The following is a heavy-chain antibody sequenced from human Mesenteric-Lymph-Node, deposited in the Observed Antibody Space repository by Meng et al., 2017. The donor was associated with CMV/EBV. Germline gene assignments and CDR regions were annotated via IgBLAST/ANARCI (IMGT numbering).Heavy chain of an antibody. J-gene: IGHJ3*02. CDR2: IIPILGIA. D-gene: IGHD6-19*01. CDR3: VRVRQWLPHDALDI. CDR1: GGTFSSYT. Sequence: SVKVSCKASGGTFSSYTISWVRQAPGQGLEWMGRIIPILGIANYAQKFQGRVTITADKSTSTAYMELSSLRSEDTAVYYCVRVRQWLPHDALDIWGQGTMVTVSS. V-gene: IGHV1-69*02.